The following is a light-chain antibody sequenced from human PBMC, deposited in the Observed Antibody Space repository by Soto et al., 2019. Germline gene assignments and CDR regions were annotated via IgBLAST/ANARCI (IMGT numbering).Light chain of an antibody. J-gene: IGKJ5*01. V-gene: IGKV1-8*01. CDR3: QQYYSYPSIT. CDR2: AAS. Sequence: AIRMTHSQSSFAASTGDGVTITSRASQGISSCLAWYQQKPGKAPKLLIYAASTLQSGVPSRFSGSGSGTDFTLTISCLQSEDFATYYCQQYYSYPSITFGQGTRLEIK. CDR1: QGISSC.